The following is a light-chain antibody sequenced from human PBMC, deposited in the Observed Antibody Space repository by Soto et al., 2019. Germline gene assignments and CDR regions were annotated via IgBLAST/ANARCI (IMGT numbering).Light chain of an antibody. CDR1: SSDVGGYNY. CDR2: DVS. V-gene: IGLV2-11*01. Sequence: QSALTQPRSVSGSPGQSVTISCTGSSSDVGGYNYVSWYQQHPGKAPKFMIDDVSQRPSGVPDRFSGSKSGNTASLTISGLQAEDEADYYCCSYAGSYTHWVFGGGTKLTVL. J-gene: IGLJ3*02. CDR3: CSYAGSYTHWV.